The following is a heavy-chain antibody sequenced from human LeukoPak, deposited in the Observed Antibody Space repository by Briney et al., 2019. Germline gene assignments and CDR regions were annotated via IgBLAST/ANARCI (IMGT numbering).Heavy chain of an antibody. CDR1: GYSFTSYW. V-gene: IGHV5-51*01. J-gene: IGHJ6*03. CDR3: ARHVYYYKSGYFLNYHYMDV. D-gene: IGHD3-22*01. Sequence: GESLKISSKGSGYSFTSYWIGWVRQMPGKGLEWMGIIYPTDSDTRYSPSFQGQVTISIDKSISTAYLQWRSLKASDSAMYYCARHVYYYKSGYFLNYHYMDVWGKGTAVTVSS. CDR2: IYPTDSDT.